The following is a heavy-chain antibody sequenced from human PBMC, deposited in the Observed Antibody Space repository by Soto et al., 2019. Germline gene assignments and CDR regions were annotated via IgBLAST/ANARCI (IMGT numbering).Heavy chain of an antibody. Sequence: EVQLLESGGGLVQPGGSLRLSCAASGFTFSSYAMSWVRQAPGKGLEWVSAIRYSGDTTYYTDSVKGRFTISRDNSQNTLYLQMNSLRAEDTAVYYCAKPSGFPSTVTTYWYFDLWGRGTLVTVSS. V-gene: IGHV3-23*01. J-gene: IGHJ2*01. CDR2: IRYSGDTT. CDR3: AKPSGFPSTVTTYWYFDL. D-gene: IGHD4-17*01. CDR1: GFTFSSYA.